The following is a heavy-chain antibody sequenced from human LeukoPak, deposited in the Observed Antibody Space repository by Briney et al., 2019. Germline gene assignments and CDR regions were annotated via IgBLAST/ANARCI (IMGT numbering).Heavy chain of an antibody. J-gene: IGHJ4*02. D-gene: IGHD6-19*01. CDR1: GYTFTDYY. CDR2: INPNSGGT. Sequence: ASVKVSCKASGYTFTDYYMHWVRQAPGQGLEWMGWINPNSGGTNYAQKFQGRVTMTRDTSISTAYMELSRLRSDDTAVYYCARGPGRLYSSGWYIDYWGQGTLVTVSS. CDR3: ARGPGRLYSSGWYIDY. V-gene: IGHV1-2*02.